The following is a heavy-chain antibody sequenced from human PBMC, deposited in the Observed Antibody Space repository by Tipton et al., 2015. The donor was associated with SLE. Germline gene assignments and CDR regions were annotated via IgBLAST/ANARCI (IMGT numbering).Heavy chain of an antibody. CDR2: IYYSGST. CDR1: GGSISSSDYY. Sequence: TLSLTCTVSGGSISSSDYYWTWIRQHPGKGLEWIGYIYYSGSTYYNPSLKSRVTISVDTSKNQFSLKLSSVTAADTAVYYCAGSGGHYFDYWGQGTLVTVSS. D-gene: IGHD3-3*01. J-gene: IGHJ4*02. V-gene: IGHV4-31*03. CDR3: AGSGGHYFDY.